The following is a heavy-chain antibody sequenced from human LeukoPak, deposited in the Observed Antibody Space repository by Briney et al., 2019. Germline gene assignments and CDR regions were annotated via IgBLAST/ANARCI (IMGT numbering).Heavy chain of an antibody. J-gene: IGHJ4*02. CDR3: ARGIAAAGTPLDY. D-gene: IGHD6-13*01. Sequence: SETLSLTCTVSGYYISGGYYWGWIRQPPGKGLEWIGYIYYSGSTNYNPSLKSRVTISVDTSKNQFSLKLSSVTAADTAVYYCARGIAAAGTPLDYWGQGTLVTVSS. V-gene: IGHV4-61*08. CDR2: IYYSGST. CDR1: GYYISGGYY.